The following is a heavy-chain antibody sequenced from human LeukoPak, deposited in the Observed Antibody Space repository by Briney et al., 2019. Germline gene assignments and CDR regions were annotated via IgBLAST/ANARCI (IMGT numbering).Heavy chain of an antibody. CDR3: ARDGL. Sequence: SETLSLTCTVSGGSISSGGHYWSWIRQHPGKGLEWIGYIYNSGGTNYNPSLKSRVTISEDTSKNQFSLKLSSVTAADTAVYYCARDGLWGQGTLVTVSS. V-gene: IGHV4-31*03. D-gene: IGHD6-19*01. CDR2: IYNSGGT. CDR1: GGSISSGGHY. J-gene: IGHJ4*02.